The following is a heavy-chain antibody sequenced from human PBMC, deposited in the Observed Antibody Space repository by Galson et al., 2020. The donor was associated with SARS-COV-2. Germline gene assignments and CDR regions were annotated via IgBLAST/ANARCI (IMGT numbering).Heavy chain of an antibody. CDR3: ARDLFYDFWSGYGDFDY. CDR2: ISSSSSTI. Sequence: GGSLRLSCAASGFTFSSYSMNWVRQAPGKGLEWVSYISSSSSTIYYADSVKGRFTISRDNAKNSLYLQMNSLRAEDTAVYYCARDLFYDFWSGYGDFDYWGQGTLVTVSS. D-gene: IGHD3-3*01. V-gene: IGHV3-48*01. CDR1: GFTFSSYS. J-gene: IGHJ4*02.